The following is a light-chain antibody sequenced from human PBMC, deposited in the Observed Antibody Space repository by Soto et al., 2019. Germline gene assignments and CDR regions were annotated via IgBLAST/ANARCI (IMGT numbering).Light chain of an antibody. CDR2: DVS. Sequence: QSALTQPASVSGSPGQSITISCTGSSSDIGGYNYVSWYQQHPGKAPKLIISDVSRRPSGISDRFSGSKSGNTASLTISGLQAEDEADYYCSSYTSGSGLGVCGTGTKVTVL. V-gene: IGLV2-14*03. CDR3: SSYTSGSGLGV. CDR1: SSDIGGYNY. J-gene: IGLJ1*01.